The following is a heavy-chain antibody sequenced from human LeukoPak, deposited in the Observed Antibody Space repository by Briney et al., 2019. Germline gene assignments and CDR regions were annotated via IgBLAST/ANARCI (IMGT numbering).Heavy chain of an antibody. CDR2: INAGNGNT. Sequence: ASVKVSCKASGYTFTSYAMQWVRQAPGQRLEWMGWINAGNGNTKYSQKFRGRVTITRDTSASTAYMELSSLRSEDTAVYYCARVHPTVLFDYWGQGTLVTVSS. CDR3: ARVHPTVLFDY. J-gene: IGHJ4*02. D-gene: IGHD4-17*01. CDR1: GYTFTSYA. V-gene: IGHV1-3*01.